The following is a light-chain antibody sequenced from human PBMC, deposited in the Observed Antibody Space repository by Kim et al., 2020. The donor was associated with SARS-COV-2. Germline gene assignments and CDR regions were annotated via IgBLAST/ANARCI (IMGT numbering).Light chain of an antibody. V-gene: IGLV3-19*01. CDR1: SLRSYY. J-gene: IGLJ3*02. CDR3: NSRDSSGNHLV. CDR2: GKN. Sequence: SSELTQDPAVSVALGQTVRITCQGDSLRSYYASWYQQKPGQAPVLVIYGKNNRPSGIPDRFSGSSSGNTASLTITGAQPEDEADYYCNSRDSSGNHLVFGGGTKLTVL.